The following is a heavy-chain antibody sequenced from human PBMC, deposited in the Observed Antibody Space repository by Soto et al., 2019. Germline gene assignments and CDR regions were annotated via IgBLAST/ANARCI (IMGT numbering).Heavy chain of an antibody. J-gene: IGHJ5*02. CDR1: GFTFSTYN. CDR2: ISRSSNVI. V-gene: IGHV3-48*02. D-gene: IGHD5-12*01. CDR3: ARGGGSADVDP. Sequence: EVKLVESGGGLVQPGGSLRLSCAVSGFTFSTYNMNWVRQAPGQGLEWVSYISRSSNVILYADSVKGRFTISRDNAKNSLFLQKNGLRDEETAVYYCARGGGSADVDPWGQVTLGTVSS.